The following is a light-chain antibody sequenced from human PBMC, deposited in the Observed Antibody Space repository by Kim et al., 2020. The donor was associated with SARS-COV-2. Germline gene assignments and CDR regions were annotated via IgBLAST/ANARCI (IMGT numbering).Light chain of an antibody. CDR2: GAS. Sequence: VSPGERATLACGASQIIITNLAWYQQHPGQAPRLLIYGASTRATGIPARFSGSGSGTEFTLTINSLQSEDFAVYYCQQYNSWPPFTFGQGTKLEI. CDR1: QIIITN. V-gene: IGKV3-15*01. CDR3: QQYNSWPPFT. J-gene: IGKJ2*01.